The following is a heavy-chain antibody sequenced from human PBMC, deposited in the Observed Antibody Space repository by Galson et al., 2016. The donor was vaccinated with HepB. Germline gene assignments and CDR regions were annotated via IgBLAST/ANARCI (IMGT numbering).Heavy chain of an antibody. V-gene: IGHV5-51*01. CDR2: INPGDFDT. Sequence: QSGAEVKKPGESLIISCKGSGYSFTTYWIAWVRQMPGKGLEWMGIINPGDFDTRYSPSFQGQVTISADKSISTAYLQWRRLKASDTAMYYCARALDYWGQGTLVTVSS. J-gene: IGHJ4*02. CDR1: GYSFTTYW. CDR3: ARALDY.